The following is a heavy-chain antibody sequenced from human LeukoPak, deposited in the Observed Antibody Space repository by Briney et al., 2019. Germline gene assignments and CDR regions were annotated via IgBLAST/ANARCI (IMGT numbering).Heavy chain of an antibody. D-gene: IGHD2-15*01. CDR1: GITLSNYG. V-gene: IGHV3-23*01. CDR2: ISDSGGRT. Sequence: GGSLRLSCAVSGITLSNYGMSWVRQAPGKGLEWVAGISDSGGRTNYADSVKGRFTISRDNPKNTLYLQMNSLRAEDTAVYYCAKTTVGYSSGRYPGWPADCWGQGTLVTVSS. CDR3: AKTTVGYSSGRYPGWPADC. J-gene: IGHJ4*02.